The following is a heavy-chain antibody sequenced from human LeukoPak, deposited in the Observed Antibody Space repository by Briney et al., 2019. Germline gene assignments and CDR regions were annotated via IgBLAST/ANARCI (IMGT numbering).Heavy chain of an antibody. V-gene: IGHV3-23*01. Sequence: GGSLRLSCAASGFTFSTYAMSWVRQAPGKGLEWVSGIGGSGSGGSTYYADSVKGRFTISRDNSENTLYLQMNSLRAEDTAVYYGAKCGSGSYLRGSDYWGQGILVIVSS. D-gene: IGHD3-10*01. J-gene: IGHJ4*02. CDR3: AKCGSGSYLRGSDY. CDR2: IGGSGSGGST. CDR1: GFTFSTYA.